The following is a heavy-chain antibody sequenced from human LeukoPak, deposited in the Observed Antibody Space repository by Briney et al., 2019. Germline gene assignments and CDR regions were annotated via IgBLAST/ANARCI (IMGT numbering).Heavy chain of an antibody. Sequence: PGGSLRLSCAASGFTFSGSVMHWVRQASGKGLEWVGRIRSKANSYATAYAASVKGRFPISRDDSKNTAYLQMNSLKTEDTAVYYCTTFLIEAASEGFDYWGQGTLVTVSS. V-gene: IGHV3-73*01. CDR1: GFTFSGSV. D-gene: IGHD6-13*01. CDR3: TTFLIEAASEGFDY. CDR2: IRSKANSYAT. J-gene: IGHJ4*02.